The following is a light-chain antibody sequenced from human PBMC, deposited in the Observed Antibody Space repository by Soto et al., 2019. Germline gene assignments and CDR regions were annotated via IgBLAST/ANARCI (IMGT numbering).Light chain of an antibody. V-gene: IGKV3-15*01. CDR3: QQYDVWPALT. CDR2: GAS. Sequence: EKALTQSPVTLSWSPGERATLSCRASQSVSSNLAWYQQRPGQAPRLLIYGASTRASGVPDRFSGSGSGTEFILTISSLQSEDSAVYYCQQYDVWPALTFGGGTKVDIK. J-gene: IGKJ4*01. CDR1: QSVSSN.